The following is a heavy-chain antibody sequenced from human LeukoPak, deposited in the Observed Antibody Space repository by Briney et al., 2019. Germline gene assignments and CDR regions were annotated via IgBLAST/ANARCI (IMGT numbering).Heavy chain of an antibody. D-gene: IGHD5-18*01. Sequence: ASVKVSCKASGYTFSDYYIHWVRQAPGQGLEWLEWINPNTGVTNFAPKFQGRVTMARDTSISTAYMELSGLKSDDTAVYFCAREVNTASDRYTPGFSPAFWGPGTLVTVSS. CDR1: GYTFSDYY. V-gene: IGHV1-2*02. CDR3: AREVNTASDRYTPGFSPAF. CDR2: INPNTGVT. J-gene: IGHJ4*02.